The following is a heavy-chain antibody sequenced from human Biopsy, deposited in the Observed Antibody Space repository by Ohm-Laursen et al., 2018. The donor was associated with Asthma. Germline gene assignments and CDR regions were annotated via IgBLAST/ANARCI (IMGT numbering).Heavy chain of an antibody. CDR1: RFTYE. Sequence: SLRLSCSASRFTYEMHCVRQAPGKGLERVAVISYDGSSIYYADSVTGRFPISRDNSKNTLSLQMNSLTAEDTAVYYCAKEGVAGTHIEVWGQGTLVTVSS. D-gene: IGHD6-19*01. CDR3: AKEGVAGTHIEV. V-gene: IGHV3-30*04. CDR2: ISYDGSSI. J-gene: IGHJ4*02.